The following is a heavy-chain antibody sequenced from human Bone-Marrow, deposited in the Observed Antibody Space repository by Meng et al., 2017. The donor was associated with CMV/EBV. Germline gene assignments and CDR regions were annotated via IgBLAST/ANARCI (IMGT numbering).Heavy chain of an antibody. V-gene: IGHV3-30*02. CDR2: IRYDGSNK. CDR1: GFTVSSNY. J-gene: IGHJ4*02. Sequence: GESLKISCAASGFTVSSNYMSWVRQAPGKGLEWVAFIRYDGSNKYYADSVKGRFTISRDNSKNTLYLQMNSLRAEDTAVYYCAKDRVEYYYGSGSYYPLNWGQGTLVTVSS. D-gene: IGHD3-10*01. CDR3: AKDRVEYYYGSGSYYPLN.